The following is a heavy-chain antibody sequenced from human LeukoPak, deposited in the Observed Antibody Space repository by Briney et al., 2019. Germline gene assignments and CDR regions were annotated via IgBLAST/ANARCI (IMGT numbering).Heavy chain of an antibody. D-gene: IGHD1-26*01. Sequence: GGPLRLSCAASGFSFSNYWMYWVRQAPGKGLVWVSRISSDGSTTNYADSVKGRLTISRDNAKNTLYLQMNSLTTEDTAMYYCAKGSLGAFDIWGQGTMVTVSS. J-gene: IGHJ3*02. CDR3: AKGSLGAFDI. V-gene: IGHV3-74*01. CDR2: ISSDGSTT. CDR1: GFSFSNYW.